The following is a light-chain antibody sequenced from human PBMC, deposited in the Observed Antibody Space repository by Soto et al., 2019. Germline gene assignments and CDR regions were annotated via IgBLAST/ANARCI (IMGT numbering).Light chain of an antibody. V-gene: IGLV1-40*01. CDR2: GNN. J-gene: IGLJ1*01. Sequence: QSVLTQPPSVSGAPGQRVSISCTGSSSDIGAGYDVHWYRQLPGTAPQLLIYGNNNRPSGVPDRFSGSMSGTSASLAITGLQAEDEADYYCQSYDSSLSAYVFGTGTKLTVL. CDR3: QSYDSSLSAYV. CDR1: SSDIGAGYD.